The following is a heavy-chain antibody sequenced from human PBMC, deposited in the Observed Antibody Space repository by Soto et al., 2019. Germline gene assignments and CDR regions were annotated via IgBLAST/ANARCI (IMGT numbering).Heavy chain of an antibody. Sequence: PGGSLRLSCAVSGFTFSGSAMHWVRQASGKGLEWVGRIKSKANNYATAYAASVKGRFTISRDDSKNTAYLQMNSLKTADTAVYYCTRLYNNSKFDPWGQGTQVTVSS. CDR1: GFTFSGSA. J-gene: IGHJ5*02. CDR2: IKSKANNYAT. D-gene: IGHD3-10*01. CDR3: TRLYNNSKFDP. V-gene: IGHV3-73*01.